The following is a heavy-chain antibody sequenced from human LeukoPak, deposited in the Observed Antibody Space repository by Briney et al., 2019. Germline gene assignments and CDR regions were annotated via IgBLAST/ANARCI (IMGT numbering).Heavy chain of an antibody. CDR3: ARYAPAHYGGNLDFDY. V-gene: IGHV1-24*01. D-gene: IGHD4-23*01. J-gene: IGHJ4*02. CDR1: GYTLTELS. CDR2: FDPEDGET. Sequence: EASVKVSCKVSGYTLTELSMHWVRQAPGKGLEWMGGFDPEDGETIYAQKFQGRVTMTEDTSTDTAYMELSSLRSEDTAVYYCARYAPAHYGGNLDFDYWGQGTLVTVSS.